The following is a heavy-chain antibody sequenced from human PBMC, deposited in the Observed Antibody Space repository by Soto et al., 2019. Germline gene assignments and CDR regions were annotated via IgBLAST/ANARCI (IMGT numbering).Heavy chain of an antibody. Sequence: QVHLVESGGGVVQPGRSLRLSCAASGFTFSYYGMHWVRQAPGQGLEWVAFVWFDGTKEFYADSVKGRFTISRDNSNNTLYLQMNSPRAEDTALYYCARVSTGDTSPNYFDFWGQGTLVTVSS. J-gene: IGHJ4*02. D-gene: IGHD2-21*02. V-gene: IGHV3-33*01. CDR3: ARVSTGDTSPNYFDF. CDR1: GFTFSYYG. CDR2: VWFDGTKE.